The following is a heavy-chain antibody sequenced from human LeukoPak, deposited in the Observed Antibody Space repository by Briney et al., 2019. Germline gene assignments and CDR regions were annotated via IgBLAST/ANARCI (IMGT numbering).Heavy chain of an antibody. CDR3: AKDYGDYQY. CDR2: ISSDGSST. CDR1: GFTFSSYW. V-gene: IGHV3-74*01. D-gene: IGHD4-17*01. Sequence: SGGSLRLSCTASGFTFSSYWMHWVRQAPGKGLVWVSRISSDGSSTSYADSVKGRFTISRDNSKNTLYLQMNSLRAEDTAVYYCAKDYGDYQYWGQGTLVTVSS. J-gene: IGHJ4*02.